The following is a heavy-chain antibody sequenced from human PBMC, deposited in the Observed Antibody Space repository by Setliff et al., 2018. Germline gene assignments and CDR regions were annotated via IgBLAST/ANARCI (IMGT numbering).Heavy chain of an antibody. D-gene: IGHD3-22*01. Sequence: SETLSLTCAVYGGSFSGYYWSWIRQPPGKGLEWIGEINHSGSTNYNPSLKSRGTIAVDTSKNQFSLKLSSVTAADTAVYYCAARGYYDSSGLYYFDYWGQGTLVTVSS. CDR3: AARGYYDSSGLYYFDY. J-gene: IGHJ4*02. CDR2: INHSGST. CDR1: GGSFSGYY. V-gene: IGHV4-34*01.